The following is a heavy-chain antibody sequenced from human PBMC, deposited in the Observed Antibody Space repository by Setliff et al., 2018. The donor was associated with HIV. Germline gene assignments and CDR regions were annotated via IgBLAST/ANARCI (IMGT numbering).Heavy chain of an antibody. V-gene: IGHV3-49*04. CDR1: GFTFGDYA. Sequence: GGSLRLSCTASGFTFGDYAMSWVRQAPEKGLEWVGFIRSKAYGGTTEYAASVKDRFTVSRDDSKSIAYLQINSLKTEDTAVYYCTRDKGYAFDIWGQGTMVTVSS. CDR2: IRSKAYGGTT. D-gene: IGHD5-18*01. J-gene: IGHJ3*02. CDR3: TRDKGYAFDI.